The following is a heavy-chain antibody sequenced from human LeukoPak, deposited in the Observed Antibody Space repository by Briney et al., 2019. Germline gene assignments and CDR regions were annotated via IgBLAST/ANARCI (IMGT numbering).Heavy chain of an antibody. D-gene: IGHD2-2*01. J-gene: IGHJ4*02. CDR1: GFTFSSYA. CDR3: AKLIVVVPAAMWSGEGYFDY. Sequence: AGGSLRLSCAGSGFTFSSYAMRWVRQAPGKGGEWVSAISGSGGSTDYADSGKGRFAIYRDNSKNTLYLKRNRLRARDTAVYYCAKLIVVVPAAMWSGEGYFDYWGQGTLVTVSS. V-gene: IGHV3-23*01. CDR2: ISGSGGST.